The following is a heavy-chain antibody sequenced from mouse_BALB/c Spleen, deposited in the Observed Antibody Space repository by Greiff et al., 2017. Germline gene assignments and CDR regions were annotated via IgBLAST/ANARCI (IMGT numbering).Heavy chain of an antibody. CDR2: INPYNDGT. J-gene: IGHJ2*01. CDR3: ARAFITTVVADFDY. V-gene: IGHV1-14*01. D-gene: IGHD1-1*01. Sequence: QLQESGPELVKPGASVKMSCKASGYTFTSYVMHWVKQKPGQGLEWIGYINPYNDGTKYNEKFKGKATLTSDKSSSTAYMELSSLTSEDSAVYYCARAFITTVVADFDYWGQGTTLTVSS. CDR1: GYTFTSYV.